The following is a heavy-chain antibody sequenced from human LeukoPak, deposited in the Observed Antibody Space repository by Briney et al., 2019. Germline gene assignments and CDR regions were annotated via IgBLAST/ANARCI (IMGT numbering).Heavy chain of an antibody. Sequence: GASVKVSCKASGYTFTTYYMHWVRQPPGQGLEWMGIINPSGGSTSYAQKFQGRVTMTRDTSTSTVYMELSSLRSEDTDVYYCARGDIVGDFDYWGQGTLVTVSS. V-gene: IGHV1-46*01. D-gene: IGHD5-12*01. J-gene: IGHJ4*02. CDR1: GYTFTTYY. CDR3: ARGDIVGDFDY. CDR2: INPSGGST.